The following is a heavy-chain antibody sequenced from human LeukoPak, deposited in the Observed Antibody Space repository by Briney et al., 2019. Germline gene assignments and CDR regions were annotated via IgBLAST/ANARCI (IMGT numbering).Heavy chain of an antibody. D-gene: IGHD6-19*01. Sequence: SQTLSLTCTVSGASISSGSYYWNWIRQPAGKGLEWIGRIYTSGSTNYNLSLKSRVTVSLDTSKNQFSLKLSSVTAADTAVYYCARVSSEQWLVPDGPLDYWGQGTLVTVSS. CDR1: GASISSGSYY. V-gene: IGHV4-61*02. CDR3: ARVSSEQWLVPDGPLDY. J-gene: IGHJ4*02. CDR2: IYTSGST.